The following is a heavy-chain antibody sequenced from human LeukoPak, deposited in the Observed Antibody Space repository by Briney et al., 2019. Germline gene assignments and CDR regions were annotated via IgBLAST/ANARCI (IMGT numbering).Heavy chain of an antibody. D-gene: IGHD3-3*01. J-gene: IGHJ4*02. CDR3: ARGPINDFWSGYLEYFDY. Sequence: ASVKVSCKASGYTFTSYGISWVRQAPGQGLEWMGWISAYNGNTNYAQKLQGRVTITTDESTSTAYMELSSLRSEDTAVYYCARGPINDFWSGYLEYFDYWGQGTLVTVSS. V-gene: IGHV1-18*01. CDR1: GYTFTSYG. CDR2: ISAYNGNT.